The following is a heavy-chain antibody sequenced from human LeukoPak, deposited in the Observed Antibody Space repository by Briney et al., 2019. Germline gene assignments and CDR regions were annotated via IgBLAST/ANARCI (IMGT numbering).Heavy chain of an antibody. V-gene: IGHV1-8*01. CDR1: GYTFGASD. J-gene: IGHJ4*02. D-gene: IGHD3-22*01. Sequence: ASVKVSCKAPGYTFGASDINWVRQAPGQGLEWMGWMNPGTGNTGYTQKFQGRVTMTRDTSISTAYMEVNSLRSEDTAVYYCARLSETPAYYYSSGYYYLGYWGQGTLVTVSS. CDR3: ARLSETPAYYYSSGYYYLGY. CDR2: MNPGTGNT.